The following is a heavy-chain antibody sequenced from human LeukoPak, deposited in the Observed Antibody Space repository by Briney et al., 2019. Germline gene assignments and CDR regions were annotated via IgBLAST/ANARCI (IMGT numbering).Heavy chain of an antibody. V-gene: IGHV3-33*05. Sequence: PGRSLRLSCAASGFTFSSYGMHWVRQAPGKGLEWVAVTSYDGSNKYYADSVKGRFTISRDNSKNTLYLQMNSLRAEDTAVYYCATHYYDSSGYYSPDSWGQGTLVTVSS. CDR2: TSYDGSNK. J-gene: IGHJ4*02. CDR1: GFTFSSYG. D-gene: IGHD3-22*01. CDR3: ATHYYDSSGYYSPDS.